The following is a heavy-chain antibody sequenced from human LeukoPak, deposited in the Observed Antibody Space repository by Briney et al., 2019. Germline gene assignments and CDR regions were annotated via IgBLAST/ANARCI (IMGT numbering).Heavy chain of an antibody. CDR3: ATGYCSGGSCFVHRFGVFDY. CDR2: FDPEDGET. CDR1: GYTLTELS. D-gene: IGHD2-15*01. V-gene: IGHV1-24*01. Sequence: ASVRVSCKVSGYTLTELSIHWVRQVPGKGLEWMGGFDPEDGETIYAQKFQGRVTMTEDTSTDTAYMELSSLRSEDTAVYYCATGYCSGGSCFVHRFGVFDYWGQGTLVTVSS. J-gene: IGHJ4*02.